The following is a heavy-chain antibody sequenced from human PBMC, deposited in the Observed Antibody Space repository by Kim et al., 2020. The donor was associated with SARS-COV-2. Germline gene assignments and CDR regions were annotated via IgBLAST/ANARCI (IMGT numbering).Heavy chain of an antibody. Sequence: KGRFTISRENAKNSLYLQMNSLRAGDTAVYYCARVFSMIVVVHHDAFDIWGQGTMVTVSS. CDR3: ARVFSMIVVVHHDAFDI. J-gene: IGHJ3*02. V-gene: IGHV3-13*01. D-gene: IGHD3-22*01.